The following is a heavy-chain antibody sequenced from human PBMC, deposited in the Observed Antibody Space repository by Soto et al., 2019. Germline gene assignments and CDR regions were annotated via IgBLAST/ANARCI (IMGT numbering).Heavy chain of an antibody. J-gene: IGHJ4*02. CDR1: GGIFSSNT. V-gene: IGHV1-69*06. D-gene: IGHD2-21*02. CDR3: ASKAACGGDCYAFDS. Sequence: QVYLVQSGAEVKKPGSSVKISCKASGGIFSSNTINWVRQAAGQGLEWMGGIIPLFATAYYAEHFQGRVTITADKPTKTEYMELPSLRSEDTAVYYCASKAACGGDCYAFDSCGQRTLVTVPS. CDR2: IIPLFATA.